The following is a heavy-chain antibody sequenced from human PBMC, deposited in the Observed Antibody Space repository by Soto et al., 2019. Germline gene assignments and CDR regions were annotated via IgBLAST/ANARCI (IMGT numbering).Heavy chain of an antibody. V-gene: IGHV2-5*02. CDR2: IYWDDDK. D-gene: IGHD6-6*01. CDR3: AHPRGVRIAARPWDYYYYMDV. CDR1: GFSLSTSGVG. Sequence: QITLKESGPTLVNPTQTLTLTCTFSGFSLSTSGVGVGWIRQPPGKALEWLALIYWDDDKRYSPSLKSRLTITKDTSKNQVVLTMTNMDPVDTATYYCAHPRGVRIAARPWDYYYYMDVWGKGTTVTVSS. J-gene: IGHJ6*03.